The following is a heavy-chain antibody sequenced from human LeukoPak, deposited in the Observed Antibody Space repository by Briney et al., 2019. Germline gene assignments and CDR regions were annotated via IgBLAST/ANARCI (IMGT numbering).Heavy chain of an antibody. CDR2: ISWDGGST. J-gene: IGHJ4*02. CDR1: GFTFDDYT. CDR3: AKDLTLLTSTVPHY. D-gene: IGHD4-11*01. V-gene: IGHV3-43*01. Sequence: GGSLRLSCAASGFTFDDYTMHWVRQAPGKGLEWVSLISWDGGSTYYADSVKGRFTISRDNSKNSLYLQMNSLRTEDTALYYCAKDLTLLTSTVPHYWGQGTLVTVSS.